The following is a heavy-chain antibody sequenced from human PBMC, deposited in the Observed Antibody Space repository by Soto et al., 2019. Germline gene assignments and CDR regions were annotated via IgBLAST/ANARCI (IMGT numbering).Heavy chain of an antibody. CDR2: MNPNSGNT. Sequence: QVQLVQSGAEVKKPGASVKVSCKASGYTFTSYDINWVRQATGQGLEWMGWMNPNSGNTGYAQKFQGRVTMXXNXSXXTAYMELSSLRSEDTAVYYCARGIAAAWSYYGMDVWGQGTTVTVSS. J-gene: IGHJ6*02. D-gene: IGHD6-13*01. V-gene: IGHV1-8*01. CDR1: GYTFTSYD. CDR3: ARGIAAAWSYYGMDV.